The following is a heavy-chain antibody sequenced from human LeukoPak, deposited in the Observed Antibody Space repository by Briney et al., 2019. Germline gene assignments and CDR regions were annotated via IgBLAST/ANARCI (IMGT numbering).Heavy chain of an antibody. V-gene: IGHV3-21*01. Sequence: GGSLRLSCAASGFTFSSYSMNWVRQAPGKGLEWVSSISSSSSYIYYADSVKGRFTISRDNAKNSLYLQMNSLRAEDTAVYYCARDSSTQAARDIFDYWGQGTLVTVSS. CDR3: ARDSSTQAARDIFDY. CDR1: GFTFSSYS. D-gene: IGHD6-6*01. J-gene: IGHJ4*02. CDR2: ISSSSSYI.